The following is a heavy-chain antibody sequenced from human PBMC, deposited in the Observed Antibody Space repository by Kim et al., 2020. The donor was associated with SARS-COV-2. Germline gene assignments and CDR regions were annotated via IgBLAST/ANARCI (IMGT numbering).Heavy chain of an antibody. CDR1: GFTFSSYA. V-gene: IGHV3-23*03. CDR3: AKMGPFGTMVQFDY. D-gene: IGHD3-10*01. J-gene: IGHJ4*02. Sequence: GGPLRLSCTASGFTFSSYAMSWVRQAPGKGLEWVSVIDSGGSNTYYADSVKGRFTISRDNSKNTLYLQVNSLRAEDTAVYYCAKMGPFGTMVQFDYWGQG. CDR2: IDSGGSNT.